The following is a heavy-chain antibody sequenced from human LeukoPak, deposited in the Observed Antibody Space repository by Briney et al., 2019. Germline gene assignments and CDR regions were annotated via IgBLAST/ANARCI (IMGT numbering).Heavy chain of an antibody. Sequence: SETLSLSCTVSGGSTSGHYWSWIRQPPGKGLEWIGYISSRGSTGYNPSLKSRVTVSVDASKNQISLQWRSVTAADTAVYYCARRAGSWSGYWYFDLWGRGTLVTVSS. CDR1: GGSTSGHY. CDR3: ARRAGSWSGYWYFDL. J-gene: IGHJ2*01. CDR2: ISSRGST. V-gene: IGHV4-59*11. D-gene: IGHD6-13*01.